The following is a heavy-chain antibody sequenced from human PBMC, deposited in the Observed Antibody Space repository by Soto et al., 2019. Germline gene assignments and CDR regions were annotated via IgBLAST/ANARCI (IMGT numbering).Heavy chain of an antibody. CDR3: AREVVGATFDY. D-gene: IGHD1-26*01. CDR1: GYTFTSYY. V-gene: IGHV1-46*01. J-gene: IGHJ4*02. Sequence: ASVKVSCKASGYTFTSYYMHWVRQAPGQGLEWMGIINPSGGSTSYAQKFQGRVTITADESTSTAYMELSSLRSEDTAVYYCAREVVGATFDYWGQGTLVTVSS. CDR2: INPSGGST.